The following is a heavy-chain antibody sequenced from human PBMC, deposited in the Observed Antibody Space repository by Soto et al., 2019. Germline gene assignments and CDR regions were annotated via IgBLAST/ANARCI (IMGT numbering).Heavy chain of an antibody. V-gene: IGHV3-21*01. J-gene: IGHJ4*02. CDR2: ISGSGNYT. CDR1: GFTFSAYS. D-gene: IGHD4-4*01. CDR3: AREGINNYNEYYFDS. Sequence: GGSLRLSCAASGFTFSAYSMNWVRQAPGKGLEWVSSISGSGNYTHYADFLRGRFTISRDNAKTSLYLQMNSLRAEDTAVYYCAREGINNYNEYYFDSWGQGTVVTVSS.